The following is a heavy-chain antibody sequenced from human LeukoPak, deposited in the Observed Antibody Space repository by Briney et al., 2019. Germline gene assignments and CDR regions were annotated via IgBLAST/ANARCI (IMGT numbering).Heavy chain of an antibody. D-gene: IGHD2-2*01. Sequence: GASVKVSCKASGYTFTSYYMHWVRQASGQGLEWMGIINPSGGSTSYAQKFQGRVTMTRDTSTSTVYMELSSLRSEDTAVYYCARGSIVVVPAANNWFDPWGQGTLVTVSS. CDR2: INPSGGST. CDR3: ARGSIVVVPAANNWFDP. V-gene: IGHV1-46*01. J-gene: IGHJ5*02. CDR1: GYTFTSYY.